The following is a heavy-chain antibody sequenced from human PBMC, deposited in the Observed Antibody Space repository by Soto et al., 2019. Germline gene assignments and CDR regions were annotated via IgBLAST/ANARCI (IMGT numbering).Heavy chain of an antibody. D-gene: IGHD5-12*01. J-gene: IGHJ4*02. Sequence: GGFLRLSCAASGFTFISYAMSWVRQAPGKGLEWVSAISGSGGSTYYADSVKGRFTISRDNSKNTLYLQMNSLRAEDTAVYYCAKDSGYDSGYFDYWGQGTLVTVSS. CDR2: ISGSGGST. CDR3: AKDSGYDSGYFDY. V-gene: IGHV3-23*01. CDR1: GFTFISYA.